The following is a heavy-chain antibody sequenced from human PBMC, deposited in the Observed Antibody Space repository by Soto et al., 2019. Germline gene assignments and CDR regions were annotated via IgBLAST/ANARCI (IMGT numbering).Heavy chain of an antibody. CDR1: GYSFSNYD. V-gene: IGHV1-8*01. D-gene: IGHD3-16*02. Sequence: QVQLVQSGAEVKKPGASVKVSCKASGYSFSNYDINWVRQATGQGLEWMGWMNPESGNTGYAQKFQYRVTMTRDTSISTAYMEVSSLRSEDTAVYYCARSPTVSRYHDYYGMDVCGQGTTVTVSS. J-gene: IGHJ6*02. CDR3: ARSPTVSRYHDYYGMDV. CDR2: MNPESGNT.